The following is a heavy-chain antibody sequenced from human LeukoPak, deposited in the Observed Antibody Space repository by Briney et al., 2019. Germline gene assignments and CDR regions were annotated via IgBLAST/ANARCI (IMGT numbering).Heavy chain of an antibody. D-gene: IGHD3-3*01. CDR2: INHSGST. Sequence: SETLSLTCAVYGGSFSGYYWSWIRQPPGKGLEWIGEINHSGSTNYNPSLKSRVTISVDTSKNQFSLKLSSVTAADTAVYYCARLAKRITIFGVVIRESGNWFDPWGQGPLVTVSS. CDR1: GGSFSGYY. CDR3: ARLAKRITIFGVVIRESGNWFDP. V-gene: IGHV4-34*01. J-gene: IGHJ5*02.